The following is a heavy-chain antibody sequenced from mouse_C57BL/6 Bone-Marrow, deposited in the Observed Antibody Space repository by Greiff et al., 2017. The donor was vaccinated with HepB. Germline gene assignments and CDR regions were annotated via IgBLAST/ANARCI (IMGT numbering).Heavy chain of an antibody. CDR3: ARGITAIY. CDR1: GFTFSSYA. D-gene: IGHD1-1*01. CDR2: ISDGGSYT. V-gene: IGHV5-4*01. Sequence: DVQLVESGGGLVKPGGSLKLSCAASGFTFSSYAMSWVRQTPEKRLEWVATISDGGSYTYYPDNVKGRFTISRDNAKNNLYLQMSHLKSEDTAMYYCARGITAIYWGQGTTLTVSS. J-gene: IGHJ2*01.